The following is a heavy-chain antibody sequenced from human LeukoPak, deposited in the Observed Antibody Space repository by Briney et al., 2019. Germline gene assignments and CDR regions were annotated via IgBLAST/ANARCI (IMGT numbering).Heavy chain of an antibody. J-gene: IGHJ3*02. D-gene: IGHD4-17*01. V-gene: IGHV1-18*01. CDR1: CYTFTSYG. CDR2: ISAYNGNT. Sequence: ASVKVSCKASCYTFTSYGISWVRQAPGQGLEWMGWISAYNGNTNYAQKLQGRVTMTTDTSTSTAYMELRSLRSDDTAVYYCAGLRTRGDYVSYAFDIWGQGTMVTVSS. CDR3: AGLRTRGDYVSYAFDI.